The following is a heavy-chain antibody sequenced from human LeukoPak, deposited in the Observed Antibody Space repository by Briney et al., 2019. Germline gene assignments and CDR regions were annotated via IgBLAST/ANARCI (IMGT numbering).Heavy chain of an antibody. D-gene: IGHD4-17*01. CDR1: GYTFTGYY. CDR2: INPNSGDT. V-gene: IGHV1-2*02. Sequence: ASVKVSCKASGYTFTGYYMHWVRQAPGQGLEWMGWINPNSGDTNYAQKLQGRVTMTTDTSTSTAYMELRSLRSDDTAVYYCARDRDYGDYVHDAFDIWGQGTMVTVSS. CDR3: ARDRDYGDYVHDAFDI. J-gene: IGHJ3*02.